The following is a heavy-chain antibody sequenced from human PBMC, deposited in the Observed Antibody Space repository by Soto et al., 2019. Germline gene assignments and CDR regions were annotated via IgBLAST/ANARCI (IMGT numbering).Heavy chain of an antibody. CDR1: GFSLNTHTVG. CDR2: IYWDDDK. D-gene: IGHD5-12*01. Sequence: QITLKESGPTLVKPTQTLTLTCTFSGFSLNTHTVGVGWIRQPPGKALDWLGFIYWDDDKRYSPYLKNRLTITKDTSKNQVVLTMTNMDPVDTCTYYSAHRYLGYPLDYWGQGTLVTVSS. J-gene: IGHJ4*02. V-gene: IGHV2-5*02. CDR3: AHRYLGYPLDY.